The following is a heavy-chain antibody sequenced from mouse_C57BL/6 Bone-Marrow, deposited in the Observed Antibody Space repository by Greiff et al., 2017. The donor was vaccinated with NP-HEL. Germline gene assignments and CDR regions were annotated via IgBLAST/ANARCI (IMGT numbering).Heavy chain of an antibody. CDR2: ISDGGSYT. D-gene: IGHD2-1*01. CDR3: AREDGNYGY. CDR1: GFTFSSYA. J-gene: IGHJ2*01. V-gene: IGHV5-4*01. Sequence: EVHLVESGGGLVKPGGSLKLSCAASGFTFSSYAMSWVRQTPEKRLEWVATISDGGSYTYYPDNVKGRFTISRDNAKNNLYMQMSHLKSEDTAMYYCAREDGNYGYWGQGNTLTVSS.